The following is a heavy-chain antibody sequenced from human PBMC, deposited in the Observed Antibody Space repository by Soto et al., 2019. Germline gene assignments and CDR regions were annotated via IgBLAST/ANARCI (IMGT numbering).Heavy chain of an antibody. CDR2: ISAYNGNT. V-gene: IGHV1-18*04. J-gene: IGHJ4*02. CDR3: ARDYSAYVWGSYHGFDY. D-gene: IGHD3-16*02. Sequence: GASVKVSCKASGYTFTSYGIGWVRQAPGQGLEWMGWISAYNGNTNYAQKLQGRVTMTTDTSTSTAYMELRSLRSDDTAVYYCARDYSAYVWGSYHGFDYWGQGTLVTVSS. CDR1: GYTFTSYG.